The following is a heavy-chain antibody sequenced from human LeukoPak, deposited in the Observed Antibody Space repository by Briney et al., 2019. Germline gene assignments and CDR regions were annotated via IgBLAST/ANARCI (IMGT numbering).Heavy chain of an antibody. Sequence: SETPSLTCAVYGGAFSGYYWSWVRQPPGKGLGWIGGINHSGSTNYNPSLKSRVTISVDTSKNQFSLKLSSVTAADTAVYYCARFGGYSYGYYYYGMDVWGQGTTVTVSS. CDR1: GGAFSGYY. D-gene: IGHD5-18*01. CDR3: ARFGGYSYGYYYYGMDV. J-gene: IGHJ6*02. V-gene: IGHV4-34*01. CDR2: INHSGST.